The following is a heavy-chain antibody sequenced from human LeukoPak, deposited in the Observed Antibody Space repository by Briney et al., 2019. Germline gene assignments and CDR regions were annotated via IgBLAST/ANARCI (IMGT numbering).Heavy chain of an antibody. CDR2: VYYSENI. D-gene: IGHD1-20*01. CDR1: SGSINSYY. CDR3: AAGITGRTIDY. Sequence: KSSETLSLTCTVSSGSINSYYWNWIRHPPGKGLEWIGYVYYSENIYYGPSLKSRVTISVDTPKKQFSLKLNSVTAADTAVYYCAAGITGRTIDYWGQGTLVTVSS. V-gene: IGHV4-59*01. J-gene: IGHJ4*02.